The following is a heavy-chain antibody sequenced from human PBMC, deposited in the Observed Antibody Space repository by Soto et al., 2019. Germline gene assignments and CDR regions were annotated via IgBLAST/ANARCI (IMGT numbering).Heavy chain of an antibody. Sequence: GGSLRLSCAASGFTFSSYGMHWVRQAPGKGLEWVAVIWYDGSNKYYADSVKGRFTISRDNSKNTLYLQMNSLRAEDTAVYYCARDLGDYVHYYYGMDVWGQGTTVTVSS. V-gene: IGHV3-33*01. CDR2: IWYDGSNK. D-gene: IGHD4-17*01. CDR1: GFTFSSYG. J-gene: IGHJ6*02. CDR3: ARDLGDYVHYYYGMDV.